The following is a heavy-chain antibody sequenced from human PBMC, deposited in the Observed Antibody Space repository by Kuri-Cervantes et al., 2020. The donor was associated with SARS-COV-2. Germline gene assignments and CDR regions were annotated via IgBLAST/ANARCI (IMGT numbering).Heavy chain of an antibody. D-gene: IGHD4-17*01. CDR1: GFTFGDYA. Sequence: GGSLRLSCTASGFTFGDYAMSWFRQAPGKGLEWVGFITNKAYGGTTEYAASVKGRFTISRDDSKSIAYLQMNSLKTEDTAVYYCTGDGYGDYNDAFDIWGQGTMVTVSS. CDR2: ITNKAYGGTT. V-gene: IGHV3-49*03. CDR3: TGDGYGDYNDAFDI. J-gene: IGHJ3*02.